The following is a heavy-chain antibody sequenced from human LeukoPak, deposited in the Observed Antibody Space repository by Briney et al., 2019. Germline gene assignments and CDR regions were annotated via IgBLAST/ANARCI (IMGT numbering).Heavy chain of an antibody. Sequence: SETLSLTCTVSGGSISSSSYYWGWIRQPPGKGLEWIGSIYYSGSTNYNPSLKSRVTISVDTSKNQFSLKLSSVTAADTAVYHCARGVTIFGVVNYMDVWGKGTTVTVSS. J-gene: IGHJ6*03. CDR1: GGSISSSSYY. V-gene: IGHV4-39*07. CDR2: IYYSGST. D-gene: IGHD3-3*01. CDR3: ARGVTIFGVVNYMDV.